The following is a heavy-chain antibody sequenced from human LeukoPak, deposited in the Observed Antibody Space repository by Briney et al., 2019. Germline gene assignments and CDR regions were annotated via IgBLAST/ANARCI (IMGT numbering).Heavy chain of an antibody. D-gene: IGHD4-17*01. Sequence: GGSLRLSCAASGFTFSSYGMHWVRQAPGKGLEGVAVRWYDGSNKYYADSVKGRFTISRDNAKNSLYLQMNSLRAEDTAVYYCARADYGDYGPDYWGQGTLVTVSS. V-gene: IGHV3-33*03. CDR2: RWYDGSNK. J-gene: IGHJ4*02. CDR1: GFTFSSYG. CDR3: ARADYGDYGPDY.